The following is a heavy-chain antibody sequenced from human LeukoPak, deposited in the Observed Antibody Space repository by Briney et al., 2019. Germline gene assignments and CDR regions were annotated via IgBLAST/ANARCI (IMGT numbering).Heavy chain of an antibody. V-gene: IGHV1-69*02. J-gene: IGHJ4*02. CDR1: GYTFTGYY. D-gene: IGHD6-19*01. CDR2: NIPILGIA. CDR3: ASAPLGYSSGWLSFDY. Sequence: SVKVSCKASGYTFTGYYLHWVRQAPGQALEWMGRNIPILGIANYAQNLQGRVTINADKSTSTAYMELSSLRSEDTAVYYCASAPLGYSSGWLSFDYWGRGTLVAVSS.